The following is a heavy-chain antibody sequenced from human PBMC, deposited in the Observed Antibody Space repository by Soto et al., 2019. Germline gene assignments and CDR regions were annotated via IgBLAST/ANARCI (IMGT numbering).Heavy chain of an antibody. D-gene: IGHD5-12*01. Sequence: PLRLSCRASGFTSDDYAMHWVRQTPGKGLEWVSSISWNSGKIGYADSVKGRFTSSRDNAKNSLYLQMNSLRAEDTALYYCAKDIRGIVATVIDYWGQGTPVTVSS. CDR2: ISWNSGKI. J-gene: IGHJ4*02. CDR1: GFTSDDYA. CDR3: AKDIRGIVATVIDY. V-gene: IGHV3-9*02.